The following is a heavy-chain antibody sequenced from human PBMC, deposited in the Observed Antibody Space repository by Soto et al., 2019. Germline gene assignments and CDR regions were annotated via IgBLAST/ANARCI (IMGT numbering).Heavy chain of an antibody. Sequence: LSLTCSVSGASIRSYYWHWIRQPPGKGLEWIGYVYTSDYTRYSSSLKSRVTISVDTSKNQFSLKLSSVTAADTAVYYCARMVVVVAAADAFDIWGQGTMVTVSS. CDR3: ARMVVVVAAADAFDI. CDR2: VYTSDYT. J-gene: IGHJ3*02. CDR1: GASIRSYY. V-gene: IGHV4-59*01. D-gene: IGHD2-15*01.